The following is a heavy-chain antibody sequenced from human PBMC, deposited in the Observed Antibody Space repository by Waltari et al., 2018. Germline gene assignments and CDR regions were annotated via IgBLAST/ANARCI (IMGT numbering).Heavy chain of an antibody. V-gene: IGHV1-2*02. CDR1: GYICTGYY. CDR2: SNPNSGGT. D-gene: IGHD4-17*01. Sequence: QVQLVQSGAEGKKPGASVKVSCKAAGYICTGYYMHWVRQAPGQGLEWRGGSNPNSGGTNYEQKLQGRVTMTRDTTISTDYMELSRLRSDDTAVYYCARGEGDYADNWFDPWGQGTLVTVSS. J-gene: IGHJ5*02. CDR3: ARGEGDYADNWFDP.